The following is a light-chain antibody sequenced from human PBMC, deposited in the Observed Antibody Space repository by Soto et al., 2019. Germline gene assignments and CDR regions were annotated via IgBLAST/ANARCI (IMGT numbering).Light chain of an antibody. V-gene: IGKV1-5*01. Sequence: DIQMTQSPSTLSASVGDGVTITCRASQNISVWLAWYQQRPGKAPKFLIYDASNLETGVSSRFSGSGSGTEFPLTIRSLQPDDFATYYCQQYDSSSPTFGQGTKLEIK. CDR3: QQYDSSSPT. CDR2: DAS. J-gene: IGKJ2*01. CDR1: QNISVW.